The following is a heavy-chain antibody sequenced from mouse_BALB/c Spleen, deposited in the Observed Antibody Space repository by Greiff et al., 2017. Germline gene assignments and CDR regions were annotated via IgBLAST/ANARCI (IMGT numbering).Heavy chain of an antibody. Sequence: QVQLQQPGAELVKPGASVKLSCKASGYTFTSYWMHWVKQRPGQGLEWIGEINPSNGRTNYNEKFKSKATLTVAKSSSTAYMQLSSLTSEDSAVYYCARDAWFAYWGQGTLVTVSA. J-gene: IGHJ3*01. CDR3: ARDAWFAY. CDR2: INPSNGRT. V-gene: IGHV1S81*02. CDR1: GYTFTSYW.